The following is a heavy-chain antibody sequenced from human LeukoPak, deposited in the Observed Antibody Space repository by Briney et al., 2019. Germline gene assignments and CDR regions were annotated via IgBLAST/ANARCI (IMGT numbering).Heavy chain of an antibody. J-gene: IGHJ4*02. CDR3: TRGGATSSWYWFF. CDR2: INKDGSEQ. Sequence: GGSLRLSCAASGFTFSSHWMTWVRQAPGKGPEWVASINKDGSEQYYVDSVRGRFTISRDNAKNSLSLQVSSLRAEDTAVYYCTRGGATSSWYWFFWGQGTLVTVSS. CDR1: GFTFSSHW. D-gene: IGHD6-13*01. V-gene: IGHV3-7*01.